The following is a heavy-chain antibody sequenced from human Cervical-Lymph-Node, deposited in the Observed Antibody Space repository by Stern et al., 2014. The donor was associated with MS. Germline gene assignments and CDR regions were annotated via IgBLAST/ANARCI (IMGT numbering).Heavy chain of an antibody. CDR2: IYTDDST. D-gene: IGHD3-3*01. V-gene: IGHV3-53*01. J-gene: IGHJ3*02. Sequence: EVQLVESGGGLIQPGGSLRLSCAAPGFTVSNNYMSWVRQAPGQGLEWVSLIYTDDSTYYAGSVKGRFTIYRDSSKNKLFLQMNSLRAEDTAVYYCARAIFGVNTAAMAPDAFDTWGQGTMVTVSS. CDR1: GFTVSNNY. CDR3: ARAIFGVNTAAMAPDAFDT.